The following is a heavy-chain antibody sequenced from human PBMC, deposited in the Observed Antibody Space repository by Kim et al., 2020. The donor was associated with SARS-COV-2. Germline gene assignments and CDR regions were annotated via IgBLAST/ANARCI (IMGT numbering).Heavy chain of an antibody. CDR1: GFTFSSYW. CDR3: ARDVNGYSGYDLDDY. Sequence: GGSLRLSCAASGFTFSSYWMSWVLQAPGKGLEWVANIKQDGSEKYYVDSVKGRFTISRDNAKNSLYLQMNSLRAEDTAVYYCARDVNGYSGYDLDDYWGQGTLVTVSS. D-gene: IGHD5-12*01. CDR2: IKQDGSEK. V-gene: IGHV3-7*03. J-gene: IGHJ4*02.